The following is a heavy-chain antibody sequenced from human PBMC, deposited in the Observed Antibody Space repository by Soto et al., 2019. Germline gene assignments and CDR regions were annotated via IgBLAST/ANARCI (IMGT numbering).Heavy chain of an antibody. CDR2: IIPIFGTV. CDR3: ARDLAQLVPYYYYYYGMDV. J-gene: IGHJ6*02. Sequence: QVQLVQSGAEVKKPGSSVKVSCKASGGTFSSYAISWVRQAPGQGLEWMGGIIPIFGTVNYAQKFQGRVTITADESTSTAYMELSSLRSEDTAVYYCARDLAQLVPYYYYYYGMDVWGQGTTVTVSS. D-gene: IGHD6-13*01. V-gene: IGHV1-69*01. CDR1: GGTFSSYA.